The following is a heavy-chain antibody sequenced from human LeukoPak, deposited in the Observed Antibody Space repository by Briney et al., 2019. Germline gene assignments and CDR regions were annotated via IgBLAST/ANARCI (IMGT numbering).Heavy chain of an antibody. Sequence: PGGSLRLSCAASGFTFSNFEMNWVRQIPGKGLEWLSFITRSSRIIYYADSVKGRFTISRDNANNSLHLQMNSLRVEDTGIYFCARGSTFGGVISDSWGQGTLVTVSS. D-gene: IGHD3-16*02. CDR3: ARGSTFGGVISDS. CDR1: GFTFSNFE. CDR2: ITRSSRII. V-gene: IGHV3-48*03. J-gene: IGHJ5*02.